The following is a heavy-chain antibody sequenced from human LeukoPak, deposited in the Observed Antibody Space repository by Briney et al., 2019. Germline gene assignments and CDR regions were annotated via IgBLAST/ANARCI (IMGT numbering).Heavy chain of an antibody. D-gene: IGHD3-9*01. CDR2: GDCK. V-gene: IGHV3-23*01. CDR3: AKDRFYYDILTGYYMWFDP. Sequence: GDCKYYTDSVRGRFAISRDNSKNTLYLQMDSLRAEDTAVYYCAKDRFYYDILTGYYMWFDPWGQGTLVTVSS. J-gene: IGHJ5*02.